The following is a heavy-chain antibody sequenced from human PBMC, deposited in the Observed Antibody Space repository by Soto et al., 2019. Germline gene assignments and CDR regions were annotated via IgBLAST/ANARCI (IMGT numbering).Heavy chain of an antibody. CDR2: IYYSGST. CDR3: ARDLGARNNYYGMDV. CDR1: GGSISSGGYY. Sequence: SETLSLTCTVSGGSISSGGYYWSWIRQHPGKGLEWIGYIYYSGSTYYNPSFKSRVTISVDTSKNQFSLKLSSVTAADTAVYYCARDLGARNNYYGMDVWGQGTTVTVSS. J-gene: IGHJ6*02. V-gene: IGHV4-31*03. D-gene: IGHD1-26*01.